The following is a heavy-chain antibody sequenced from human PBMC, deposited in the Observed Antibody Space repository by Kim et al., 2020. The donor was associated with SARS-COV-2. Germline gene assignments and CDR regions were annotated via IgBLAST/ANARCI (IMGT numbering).Heavy chain of an antibody. D-gene: IGHD3-16*01. CDR2: ISSTSTYI. J-gene: IGHJ4*02. Sequence: GGSLRLSCAASEFTISSFTMNWVRQAPGKGLEWVSSISSTSTYIYYADSVKGRFTISRDNAKNSLYLQMNSLRAEDTAVYFCATWGKRADNWGQGTLVTVSS. CDR3: ATWGKRADN. V-gene: IGHV3-21*01. CDR1: EFTISSFT.